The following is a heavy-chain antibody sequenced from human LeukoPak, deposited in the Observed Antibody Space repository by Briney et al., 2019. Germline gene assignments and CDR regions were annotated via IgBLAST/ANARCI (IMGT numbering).Heavy chain of an antibody. CDR3: ARGKLYYFDY. V-gene: IGHV3-48*03. Sequence: GGSLRLSCAASGFTFSSYEMNWVRQAPGKGLEWVSYISSSGSTVYYAGSVKGRFTISRDNAKNSLYLQMNSLRAEDTAVYYCARGKLYYFDYWGQGTLVTVSS. CDR1: GFTFSSYE. CDR2: ISSSGSTV. J-gene: IGHJ4*02.